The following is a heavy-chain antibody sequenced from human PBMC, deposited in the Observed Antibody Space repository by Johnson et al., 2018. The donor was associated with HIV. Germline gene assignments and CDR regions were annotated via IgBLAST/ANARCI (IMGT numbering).Heavy chain of an antibody. J-gene: IGHJ3*02. CDR1: GFTFRTSG. D-gene: IGHD5-18*01. CDR3: ARGGIRGYSYGPGAFDI. CDR2: IWYDGSNK. Sequence: QVQLVESGGGVVQPGRSLRLSCVASGFTFRTSGMHWVRQAPGQGLEWVAVIWYDGSNKYYADSVKGRFTISRDNSKDTLYLEMNSLRAEDTAVYYCARGGIRGYSYGPGAFDIWGQGTMVTVSS. V-gene: IGHV3-33*01.